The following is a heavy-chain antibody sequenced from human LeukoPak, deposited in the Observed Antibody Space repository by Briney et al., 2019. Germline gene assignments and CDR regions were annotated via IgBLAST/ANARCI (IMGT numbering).Heavy chain of an antibody. CDR3: ASYIVVVPAALVYYMDV. J-gene: IGHJ6*03. CDR1: GGSISSSSYY. Sequence: SETLSLTCTVSGGSISSSSYYWVWIRQPPGKGLEWIGSIYYSGSTYYNPSLKSRVTISVDTSKNQFSLKLSSVTAADTAVYYCASYIVVVPAALVYYMDVWGKGTTVTVSS. CDR2: IYYSGST. V-gene: IGHV4-39*01. D-gene: IGHD2-2*01.